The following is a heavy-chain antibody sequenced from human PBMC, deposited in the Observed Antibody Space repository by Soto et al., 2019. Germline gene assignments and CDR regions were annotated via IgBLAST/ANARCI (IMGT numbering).Heavy chain of an antibody. V-gene: IGHV3-23*01. D-gene: IGHD6-13*01. Sequence: EVQLLESGGGLVQPGGSLRLSCAASGFTFSSYAMTWVRQAPGKGLAWVSAISGSGGSTYYADSVKGRFTISRDNTKNTLYLQMNSLRAEDTAVYYCAYSSTPFDYWGQGTLVTVSS. CDR3: AYSSTPFDY. CDR2: ISGSGGST. CDR1: GFTFSSYA. J-gene: IGHJ4*02.